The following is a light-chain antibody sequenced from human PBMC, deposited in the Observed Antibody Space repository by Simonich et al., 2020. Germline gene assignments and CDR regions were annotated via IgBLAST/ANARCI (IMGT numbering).Light chain of an antibody. J-gene: IGLJ3*02. CDR2: EVS. Sequence: QSAPTQPPSASGSPGQSVTISCTGTSSDVGGYNYVSWYQQHPGKAPKIMIYEVSKRPSGFPDRFSGSKSGNTASLTVSGLQAEDEADYYCSSYAGSNNLVFGGGTKLTVL. CDR1: SSDVGGYNY. CDR3: SSYAGSNNLV. V-gene: IGLV2-8*01.